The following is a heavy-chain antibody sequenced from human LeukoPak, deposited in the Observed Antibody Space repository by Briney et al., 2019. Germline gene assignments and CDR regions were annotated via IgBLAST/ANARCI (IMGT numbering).Heavy chain of an antibody. D-gene: IGHD5-24*01. V-gene: IGHV5-51*01. Sequence: GESLKISCKGSGYRFTNYHIGWVRQMPGKGLGWMGIIYPADSDTRYRLTFRGQVTISVDKSINTAYLQWSSLKASDTAMYYCTRLISRGSDYNYVDDWGQGTLITVSS. CDR3: TRLISRGSDYNYVDD. J-gene: IGHJ4*02. CDR1: GYRFTNYH. CDR2: IYPADSDT.